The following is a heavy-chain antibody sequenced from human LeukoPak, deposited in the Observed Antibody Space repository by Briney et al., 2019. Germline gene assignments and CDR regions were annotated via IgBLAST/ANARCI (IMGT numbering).Heavy chain of an antibody. J-gene: IGHJ5*02. D-gene: IGHD1-14*01. V-gene: IGHV1-2*02. CDR3: ARTKNLYPGWFDP. CDR2: ITPHNGGT. Sequence: ASVKVSCKASGYTFTRYHIHWVRQAPGQGLEWMGWITPHNGGTNYAQKLQGGVTMTRDTSISTAYMELSRLRSDDTAVYYCARTKNLYPGWFDPWGQGTLVTVSS. CDR1: GYTFTRYH.